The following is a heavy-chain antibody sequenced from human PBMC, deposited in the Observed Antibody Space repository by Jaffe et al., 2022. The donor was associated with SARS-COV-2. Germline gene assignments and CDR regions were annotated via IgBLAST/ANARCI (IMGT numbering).Heavy chain of an antibody. D-gene: IGHD3-10*01. J-gene: IGHJ6*02. V-gene: IGHV3-33*01. CDR3: ATYYGSGSPYGLDV. Sequence: QVQLVESGGGVVQPGRSLRLSCAASGFIFSSYGMHWVRQAPGKGLEWVAVIWYDGSKKYHADSVKGRFTISRDNSKNTLYLQMNSLRAEDTAVYSCATYYGSGSPYGLDVWGQGTTVTVSS. CDR1: GFIFSSYG. CDR2: IWYDGSKK.